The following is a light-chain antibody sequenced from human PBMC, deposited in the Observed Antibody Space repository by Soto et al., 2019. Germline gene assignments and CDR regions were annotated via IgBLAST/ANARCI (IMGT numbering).Light chain of an antibody. CDR3: CSYAGSSTFV. V-gene: IGLV2-23*03. CDR2: EGS. J-gene: IGLJ1*01. CDR1: SSDVGSYNL. Sequence: QSVLTQPASVSGSPGQSITISCTGTSSDVGSYNLVSWYQQHPGKAPKLMIYEGSKRPSGVSNRFSGSKSGNTASLTISGLQAEDEADYCCCSYAGSSTFVFGTGTKLTVL.